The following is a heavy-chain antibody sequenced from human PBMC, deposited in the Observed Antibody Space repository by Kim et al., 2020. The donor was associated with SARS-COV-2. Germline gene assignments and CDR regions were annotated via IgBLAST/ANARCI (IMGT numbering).Heavy chain of an antibody. CDR2: ISGYNGNT. Sequence: ASVKVSCKASGYTFTHYGINWVRQAPGQGLEWMGWISGYNGNTNYAQKLQGRVTMTTDTSTSTAYMELRSLRPDDTAVYYCARDLGVVVVAASPPDVWGPGTTVTVSS. D-gene: IGHD2-15*01. V-gene: IGHV1-18*01. CDR3: ARDLGVVVVAASPPDV. CDR1: GYTFTHYG. J-gene: IGHJ6*02.